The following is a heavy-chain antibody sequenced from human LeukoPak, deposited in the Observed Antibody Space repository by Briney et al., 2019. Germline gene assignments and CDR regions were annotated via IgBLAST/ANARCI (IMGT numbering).Heavy chain of an antibody. CDR3: AKVSLGSGWYGWFDP. J-gene: IGHJ5*02. CDR1: GFTFSSYW. CDR2: ISSSSSYI. Sequence: GGSLRLSCAASGFTFSSYWMSWVRQAPGKGLERVSSISSSSSYIYYADSVKGRFTISRDNAKNSLYLQMNSLRAEDTAVYYCAKVSLGSGWYGWFDPWGQGTLVTVSS. D-gene: IGHD6-19*01. V-gene: IGHV3-21*04.